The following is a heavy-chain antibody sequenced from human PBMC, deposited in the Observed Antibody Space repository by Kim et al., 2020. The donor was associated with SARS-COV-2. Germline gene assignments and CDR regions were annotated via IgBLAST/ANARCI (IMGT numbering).Heavy chain of an antibody. Sequence: SETLSLTCTVSGGSISSSSYYWGWIRQPPGKGLEWIGSIYYSGSTYYNPSHKSRVTITVDTSKNQFSLKLSSVTAAVTAVYYCARHGRTAMVTNSAPSYRYFDLWGRGALVTVSS. V-gene: IGHV4-39*01. D-gene: IGHD5-18*01. CDR1: GGSISSSSYY. J-gene: IGHJ2*01. CDR3: ARHGRTAMVTNSAPSYRYFDL. CDR2: IYYSGST.